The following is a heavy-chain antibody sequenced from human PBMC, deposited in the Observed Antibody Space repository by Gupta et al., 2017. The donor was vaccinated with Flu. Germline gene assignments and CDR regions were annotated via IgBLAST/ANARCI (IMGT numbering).Heavy chain of an antibody. D-gene: IGHD3-3*01. CDR3: ARLRLRFLEWLPNIYPYGMDV. V-gene: IGHV1-69*06. Sequence: QVQLVQSGAEVKKPGSSVKVSCKASGGTFSSYAIRWVRQAPGQGLEWMGGIIPIFGTANYAQKFQGRVTITADKSTSTAYMELSSLRSEDTAVYYCARLRLRFLEWLPNIYPYGMDVWGQGTTVTVSS. CDR1: GGTFSSYA. J-gene: IGHJ6*02. CDR2: IIPIFGTA.